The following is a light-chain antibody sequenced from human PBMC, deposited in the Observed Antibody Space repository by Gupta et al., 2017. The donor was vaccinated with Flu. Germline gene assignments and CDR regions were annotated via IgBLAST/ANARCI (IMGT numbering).Light chain of an antibody. CDR1: QRLVHSDGNTY. CDR3: MHQVHWPWT. Sequence: DVVMTQSPLSLPVTLGQPASISCRSSQRLVHSDGNTYLHWFQQRPGQSPRRLIYKVSNRDSGVPDRFSGSGSGTEFTLKISRVEAGDVGIYYCMHQVHWPWTFGQGTKVEIK. V-gene: IGKV2-30*02. CDR2: KVS. J-gene: IGKJ1*01.